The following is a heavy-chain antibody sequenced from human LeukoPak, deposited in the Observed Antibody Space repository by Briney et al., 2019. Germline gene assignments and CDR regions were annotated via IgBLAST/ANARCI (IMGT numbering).Heavy chain of an antibody. CDR2: VYSGGDT. V-gene: IGHV3-66*04. J-gene: IGHJ4*02. CDR1: GFNVTGSD. D-gene: IGHD4-17*01. CDR3: ARQLYGSQIITAL. Sequence: GGSLRLSCAVPGFNVTGSDMSWFRQAPGKGLEWVSVVYSGGDTYYANSVKGRFTISRDNSKNTLYLQMVSLRAEDTAVYYCARQLYGSQIITALWGQGTLVTVSS.